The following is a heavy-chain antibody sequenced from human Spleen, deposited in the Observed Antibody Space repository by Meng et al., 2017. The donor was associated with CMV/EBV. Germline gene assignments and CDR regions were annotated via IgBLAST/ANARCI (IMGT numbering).Heavy chain of an antibody. J-gene: IGHJ6*02. Sequence: SVKVSCKASGYTFTGYYMHWVRQAPGQGLEWMGGILPIFGTANYARKFQGRVTIITDESTNTAYMELSSLKSDDTAVYYCARGSPATPSQYTFYGFDVWGQGTTVTVSS. V-gene: IGHV1-69*05. CDR3: ARGSPATPSQYTFYGFDV. CDR2: ILPIFGTA. D-gene: IGHD2-2*02. CDR1: GYTFTGYY.